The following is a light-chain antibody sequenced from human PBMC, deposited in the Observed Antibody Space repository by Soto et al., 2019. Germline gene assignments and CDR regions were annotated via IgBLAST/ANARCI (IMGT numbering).Light chain of an antibody. Sequence: EIVLTQSPGTLSLSPGERATLSCRAGQSVSNSYLAWYQQKPGQAPRLLIYGASSRATGIPDRFSGSGSGTDFTLTISRLEPEDFAVYYCQQYDNSPPLFAFAPGTKVDIK. CDR2: GAS. CDR3: QQYDNSPPLFA. CDR1: QSVSNSY. V-gene: IGKV3-20*01. J-gene: IGKJ3*01.